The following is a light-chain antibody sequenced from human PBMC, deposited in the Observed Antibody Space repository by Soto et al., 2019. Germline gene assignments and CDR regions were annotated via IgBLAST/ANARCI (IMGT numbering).Light chain of an antibody. CDR2: SNN. CDR1: SSNIGSNT. J-gene: IGLJ3*02. Sequence: QSELTQPPSASETPGQRVTISCSGGSSNIGSNTVNWYQQLPGTAPKLVIYSNNQRPSGVPDRFSGSKSGTSASLAISGLQSEDEADYYCEAWDDTLKGRVFGGGTKLTVL. V-gene: IGLV1-44*01. CDR3: EAWDDTLKGRV.